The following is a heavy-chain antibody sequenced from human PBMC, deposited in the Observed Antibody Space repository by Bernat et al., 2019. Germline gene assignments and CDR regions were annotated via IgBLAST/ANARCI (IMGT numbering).Heavy chain of an antibody. V-gene: IGHV3-33*01. CDR1: GFTFSSYG. J-gene: IGHJ6*02. Sequence: QVQLVESGGGVVQPGRSLRLSCAASGFTFSSYGMHWVRQAPGKGLEWVAVIWDDGSNKYYADSVKGRFTISRDNSKNTLYLQMNSLRAEDTAVYYCARDGSIAARGGMDVWGQGTTVTVSS. D-gene: IGHD6-6*01. CDR2: IWDDGSNK. CDR3: ARDGSIAARGGMDV.